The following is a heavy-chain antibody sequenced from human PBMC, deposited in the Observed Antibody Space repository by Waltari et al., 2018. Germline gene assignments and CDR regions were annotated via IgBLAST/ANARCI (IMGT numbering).Heavy chain of an antibody. D-gene: IGHD6-19*01. CDR1: GYGFTSHW. J-gene: IGHJ4*02. CDR2: IGRSDSYT. Sequence: EVQVVQSGAEVKKPGESLRISCEASGYGFTSHWSTWGRQLPGKGLEWRGRIGRSDSYTTYRPAFQGHGTIAVDKSINTAYVQWSSLKASDTAMYYCATPRYSSEWADMYWGQGTLVTVSS. CDR3: ATPRYSSEWADMY. V-gene: IGHV5-10-1*03.